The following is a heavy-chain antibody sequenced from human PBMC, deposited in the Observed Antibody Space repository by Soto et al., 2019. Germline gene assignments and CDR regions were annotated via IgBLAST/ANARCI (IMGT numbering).Heavy chain of an antibody. V-gene: IGHV4-31*03. CDR2: IYYSGST. Sequence: QVQLQESGPGLVKPSQTLSLTCTVSGGSISSGGYYWSWIRQHPGKGLEWIGYIYYSGSTYYNPSLNSRVTITVDTSKNQFSLKLRSVPAADTAVYYCARAPVGTSVDPTYYFDYWGQGTLLTVSS. CDR1: GGSISSGGYY. J-gene: IGHJ4*02. CDR3: ARAPVGTSVDPTYYFDY. D-gene: IGHD1-1*01.